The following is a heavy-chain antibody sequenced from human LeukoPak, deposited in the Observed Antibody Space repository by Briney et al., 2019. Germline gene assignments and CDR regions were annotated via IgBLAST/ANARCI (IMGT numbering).Heavy chain of an antibody. V-gene: IGHV1-3*01. CDR1: GYTFTSYA. CDR2: INAGNGNT. Sequence: ASVKVSCKASGYTFTSYAVHWVRQAPGQRLEWMGWINAGNGNTKYSQKFQGRVTITRDTSASTAYMELSSLRSEDTAVYYCARVVGTDYYGSGSLDPWGQGTLVTVFS. D-gene: IGHD3-10*01. CDR3: ARVVGTDYYGSGSLDP. J-gene: IGHJ5*02.